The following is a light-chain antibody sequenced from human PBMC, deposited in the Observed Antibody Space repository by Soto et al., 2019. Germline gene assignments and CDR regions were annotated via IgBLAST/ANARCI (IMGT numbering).Light chain of an antibody. CDR2: GTS. CDR1: QSVSSSH. V-gene: IGKV3-20*01. J-gene: IGKJ1*01. Sequence: EIVLTQSPGTLSLSPGERDTLSCRASQSVSSSHLAWYQQKPGQAPRLLIYGTSSRATGIPDRFSGSGSGTDCTLTISRLEHEDVEVDYCQQYGSSLWTFGQGTKVEI. CDR3: QQYGSSLWT.